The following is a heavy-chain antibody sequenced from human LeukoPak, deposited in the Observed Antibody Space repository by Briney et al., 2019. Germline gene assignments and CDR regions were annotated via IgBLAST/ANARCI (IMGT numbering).Heavy chain of an antibody. CDR3: ATSKYSGSY. CDR2: IYSGGST. J-gene: IGHJ4*02. Sequence: GGSLRLSCAASGFTVSSNYMSWVRQAPGKGLEWASIIYSGGSTFYADSVKGRLTISRDNSKNTLNLQMNCLRADDTAVYYCATSKYSGSYWGQGGLVGVCS. D-gene: IGHD1-26*01. V-gene: IGHV3-53*01. CDR1: GFTVSSNY.